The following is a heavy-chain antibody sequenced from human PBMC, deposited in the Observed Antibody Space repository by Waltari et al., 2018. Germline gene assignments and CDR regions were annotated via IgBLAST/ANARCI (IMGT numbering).Heavy chain of an antibody. J-gene: IGHJ4*02. CDR3: TRPAVVAATNSVYFDY. D-gene: IGHD2-15*01. CDR2: IRSKAYGGTT. Sequence: EVQLVESGGGLVQPGRSLRLSCTASGFTFGDYAMSWVRQAPGKGLEWVGFIRSKAYGGTTEDAASVKGRFTISRDDSKSIAYLQMNSLKTEDTAVYYCTRPAVVAATNSVYFDYWGQGTLVTVSS. V-gene: IGHV3-49*04. CDR1: GFTFGDYA.